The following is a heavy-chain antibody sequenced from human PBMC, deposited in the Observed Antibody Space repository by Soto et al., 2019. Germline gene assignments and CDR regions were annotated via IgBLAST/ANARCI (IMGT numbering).Heavy chain of an antibody. CDR1: GFTFSSYG. V-gene: IGHV3-30*03. CDR2: ISYDGSNK. CDR3: ARDYSSYGPFDY. Sequence: SLRLSFATSGFTFSSYGMHWVRQAPGKGLEWVAFISYDGSNKYYADSVKGRFTISRDNSKNTLYLQMNSLRAEDTAVYYCARDYSSYGPFDYWGLGT. D-gene: IGHD5-18*01. J-gene: IGHJ4*02.